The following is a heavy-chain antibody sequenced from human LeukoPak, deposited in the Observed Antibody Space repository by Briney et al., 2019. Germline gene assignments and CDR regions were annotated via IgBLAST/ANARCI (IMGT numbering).Heavy chain of an antibody. Sequence: VASVKVSCKASGYTFTSYYMHWVRQAPGQGLEWMGIINPSGGSTSYAQKFQGRVTITADESTSTAYMELSSLRSEDTAVYYCASTEHYDFWSGPQQPDYNWFDPWGQGTLVTVSS. D-gene: IGHD3-3*01. CDR2: INPSGGST. J-gene: IGHJ5*02. CDR1: GYTFTSYY. V-gene: IGHV1-46*01. CDR3: ASTEHYDFWSGPQQPDYNWFDP.